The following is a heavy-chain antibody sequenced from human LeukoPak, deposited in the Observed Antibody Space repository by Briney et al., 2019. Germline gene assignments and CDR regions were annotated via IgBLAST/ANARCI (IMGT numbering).Heavy chain of an antibody. Sequence: GGSLRLSCAASGFTFSSYWMSWVRQAPGKGLEWVANIKQDGSEKYYVDSVKGRFTISRDNAKNSLYLQMNSLRAEDTAVYYCARDSGAYYYDSSGDFDYWAREPWSPSPQ. CDR1: GFTFSSYW. D-gene: IGHD3-22*01. CDR2: IKQDGSEK. J-gene: IGHJ4*02. CDR3: ARDSGAYYYDSSGDFDY. V-gene: IGHV3-7*03.